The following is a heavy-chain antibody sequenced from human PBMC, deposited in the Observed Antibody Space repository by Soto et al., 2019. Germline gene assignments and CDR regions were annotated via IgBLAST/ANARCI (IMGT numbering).Heavy chain of an antibody. J-gene: IGHJ4*02. Sequence: GWSLRLSCAGSGFIFVDSWLSLVRQAPGKGLEWVGRVKRKSDGETTDYAGPVTGRFTISRDDSKPTVYLQMNSLKIEDTGIYYCVAGSPFEYWGQGTLVTVSS. V-gene: IGHV3-15*05. CDR1: GFIFVDSW. D-gene: IGHD1-26*01. CDR3: VAGSPFEY. CDR2: VKRKSDGETT.